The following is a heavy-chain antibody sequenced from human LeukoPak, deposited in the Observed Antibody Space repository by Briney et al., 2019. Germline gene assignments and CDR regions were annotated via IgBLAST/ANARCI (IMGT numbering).Heavy chain of an antibody. V-gene: IGHV3-23*01. CDR2: VSGSGGST. Sequence: GGSLRLSCAASGFTFNSYVMSWVRLAPGKGLEWVSVVSGSGGSTYYADSVRGRFSISRDNSKNTLFLQMNSLRAEDTAVYYCAKNYDILTGYWYYGMNVWGQGATVTVSS. D-gene: IGHD3-9*01. J-gene: IGHJ6*02. CDR1: GFTFNSYV. CDR3: AKNYDILTGYWYYGMNV.